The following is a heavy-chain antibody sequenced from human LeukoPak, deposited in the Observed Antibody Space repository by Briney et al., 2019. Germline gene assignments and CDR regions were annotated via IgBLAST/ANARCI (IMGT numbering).Heavy chain of an antibody. D-gene: IGHD2-2*02. CDR3: ATGRNGVVPAPILGVGPWYNYHYMDV. V-gene: IGHV4-34*01. J-gene: IGHJ6*03. Sequence: SETLSLTCVVYGGSFSGYYWTWIRQPPGKGLEWIGEIDHSGTTNYNPSLKSRVTMSVDTSKNQFSLMVSSVTAADTAVYYCATGRNGVVPAPILGVGPWYNYHYMDVWGKGTTVTVSS. CDR1: GGSFSGYY. CDR2: IDHSGTT.